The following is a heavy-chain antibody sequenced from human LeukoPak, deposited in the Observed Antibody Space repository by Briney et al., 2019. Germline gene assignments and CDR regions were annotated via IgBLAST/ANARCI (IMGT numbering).Heavy chain of an antibody. V-gene: IGHV1-58*01. J-gene: IGHJ4*02. Sequence: SVKVSCKASGFTFSNSAVQWVRQARGQRLEWIGWIVVGSGNTNYAQKSQERVTITRDMSTSTAYMELSSLRSEDTAVYYCAVDVIYESDWGQGTLVTVSS. CDR1: GFTFSNSA. CDR2: IVVGSGNT. CDR3: AVDVIYESD. D-gene: IGHD2/OR15-2a*01.